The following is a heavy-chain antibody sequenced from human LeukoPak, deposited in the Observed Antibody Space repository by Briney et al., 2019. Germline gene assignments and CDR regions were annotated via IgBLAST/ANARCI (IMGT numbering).Heavy chain of an antibody. V-gene: IGHV1-69*05. Sequence: AASVTVSCKASGGTFSSYAISWVRQAPGQGLEWMGGIIPIFGTANYAQKFQGRVTITTDESTSTAYMELSSLRSEDTAVYYCARGPRIVGATTGFDPWGQGTLVTVSS. D-gene: IGHD1-26*01. CDR1: GGTFSSYA. CDR2: IIPIFGTA. J-gene: IGHJ5*02. CDR3: ARGPRIVGATTGFDP.